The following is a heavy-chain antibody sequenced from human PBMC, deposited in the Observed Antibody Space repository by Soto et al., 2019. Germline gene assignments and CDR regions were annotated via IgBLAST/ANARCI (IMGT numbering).Heavy chain of an antibody. J-gene: IGHJ6*02. CDR1: GFTFSSYD. Sequence: PGGSLRLSCAASGFTFSSYDMHWVRQATGKGLEWVSAIGTAGDTYYPGSVKGRFTISRENAKNSLYLQMNSLRAEDTAVYYCARETKGRWQNVGYYYYGMDVWGQGTTVTVS. D-gene: IGHD1-7*01. CDR3: ARETKGRWQNVGYYYYGMDV. CDR2: IGTAGDT. V-gene: IGHV3-13*01.